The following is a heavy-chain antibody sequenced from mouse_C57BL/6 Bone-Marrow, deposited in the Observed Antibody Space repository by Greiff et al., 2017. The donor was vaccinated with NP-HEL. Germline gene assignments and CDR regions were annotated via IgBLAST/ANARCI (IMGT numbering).Heavy chain of an antibody. J-gene: IGHJ2*01. CDR1: GYTFTDYY. D-gene: IGHD1-1*01. CDR2: INPNNGGT. V-gene: IGHV1-26*01. CDR3: ARLGYYGSSPIPFDY. Sequence: EVQLQQSGPELVKPGASVKISCKASGYTFTDYYMNWVKQSHGKSLEWIGDINPNNGGTSYNQKFKGKATLTVDKSSSTAYMELRSLTSEDSAVYYCARLGYYGSSPIPFDYWGKGTTLTVSS.